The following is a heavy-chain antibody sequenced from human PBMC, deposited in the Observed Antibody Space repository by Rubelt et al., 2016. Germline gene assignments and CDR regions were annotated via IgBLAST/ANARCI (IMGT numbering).Heavy chain of an antibody. J-gene: IGHJ4*02. Sequence: VKVSCKASGYTFTSYGISWVRQAPGQGLEWMGGIIPILGIANYAQKFQGRVTITADKSTSTAYMELSSLRSEDTAVYYCARASSGWEIDYWGQGTLVTVSS. CDR2: IIPILGIA. CDR3: ARASSGWEIDY. V-gene: IGHV1-69*10. D-gene: IGHD6-19*01. CDR1: GYTFTSYG.